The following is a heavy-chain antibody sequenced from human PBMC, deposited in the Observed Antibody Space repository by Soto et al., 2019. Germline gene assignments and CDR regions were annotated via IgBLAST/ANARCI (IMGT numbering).Heavy chain of an antibody. D-gene: IGHD6-13*01. CDR1: GFTFSSYS. CDR3: VPPGCCSSRPNWFDP. J-gene: IGHJ5*02. V-gene: IGHV3-21*01. Sequence: EVQLVESGGGLVKPGGSLRLSCAASGFTFSSYSMNWVRQAPGKGLEWVSSISSSSSYIYYADSVKGRFTISRDNAKNSLYLQMNSLRAEDTAVYYCVPPGCCSSRPNWFDPWGQGTLVTVSS. CDR2: ISSSSSYI.